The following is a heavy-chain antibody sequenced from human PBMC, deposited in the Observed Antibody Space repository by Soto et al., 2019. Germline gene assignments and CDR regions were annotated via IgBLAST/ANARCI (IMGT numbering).Heavy chain of an antibody. Sequence: QVLQSGGGSAQPGGSLRVSCEVPALTFNKFAMSWARQAPGKGLEWVSVISGKGDKTYYAESVKGRFSISRDNSKNTVYLQLNNLGPEDTAIYYCAKGQHGPLYIYDSAGFHADDAFDVWGQGTVVSVSS. D-gene: IGHD3-22*01. J-gene: IGHJ3*01. CDR1: ALTFNKFA. V-gene: IGHV3-23*01. CDR2: ISGKGDKT. CDR3: AKGQHGPLYIYDSAGFHADDAFDV.